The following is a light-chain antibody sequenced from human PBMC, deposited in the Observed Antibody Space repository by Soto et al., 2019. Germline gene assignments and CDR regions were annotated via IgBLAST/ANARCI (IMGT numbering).Light chain of an antibody. CDR2: DAS. J-gene: IGKJ3*01. CDR1: QSVGSK. V-gene: IGKV3-15*01. Sequence: EIVMTQSPATLSVSPGERASLSCRASQSVGSKLAWYQHKPGQAPRLLIYDASTRATGFPARFSGSGSGTEFTLTICSLQPEDFAVYYCQQYNNWPPFTFGPGTKVDIK. CDR3: QQYNNWPPFT.